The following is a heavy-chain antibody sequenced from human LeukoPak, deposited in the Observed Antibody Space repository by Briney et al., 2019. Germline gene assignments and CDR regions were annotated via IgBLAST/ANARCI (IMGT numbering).Heavy chain of an antibody. CDR1: GGSFSGYY. CDR3: ARDTVVADAFDI. CDR2: INHSGST. V-gene: IGHV4-34*01. Sequence: SETLSLTCAVYGGSFSGYYWSWIRQPPGKGLEWIGEINHSGSTNYNPSLKSRVTISVDTSKNQFSLKLSSVTAADTAVYYCARDTVVADAFDIWGQGTMVTVSS. D-gene: IGHD3-22*01. J-gene: IGHJ3*02.